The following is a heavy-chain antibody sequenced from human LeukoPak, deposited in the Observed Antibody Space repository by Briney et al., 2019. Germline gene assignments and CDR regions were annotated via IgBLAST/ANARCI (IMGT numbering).Heavy chain of an antibody. CDR1: GFTFSSNA. V-gene: IGHV3-23*01. D-gene: IGHD3-22*01. CDR3: AKDNVKDYYDSSGHFDY. J-gene: IGHJ4*02. CDR2: ISGSGGST. Sequence: GGPLRLSCAASGFTFSSNAMSRVRHAPRKGLESVSAISGSGGSTYYADSVKGRFTISRDNSKNTLYLQMNSLRAEDTAVYYCAKDNVKDYYDSSGHFDYWGQGTLVTVSS.